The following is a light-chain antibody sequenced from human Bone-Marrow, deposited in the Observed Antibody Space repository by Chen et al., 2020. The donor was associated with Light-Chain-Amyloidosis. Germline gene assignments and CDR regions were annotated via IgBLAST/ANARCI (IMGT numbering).Light chain of an antibody. Sequence: SYVLTQPSSVSVAPGQTATIACGGNNIGSTSVHWYQQTPGQAPLLVVYDDSYRPSGIPERLSGSNTGNAATLTISRVEVGDEADYYCQVWDRSSDRPVFGGGTKLTVL. CDR2: DDS. V-gene: IGLV3-21*02. CDR3: QVWDRSSDRPV. CDR1: NIGSTS. J-gene: IGLJ3*02.